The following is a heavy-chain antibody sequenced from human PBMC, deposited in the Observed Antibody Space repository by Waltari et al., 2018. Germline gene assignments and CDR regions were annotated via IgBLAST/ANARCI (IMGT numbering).Heavy chain of an antibody. Sequence: EVQLVEFGGGLVQPGGSLRLSCATSGFTFSSYSMNWVRQAPGKGLEWVSYISSSSSTTEYAESVKGRFTISRDNAKNSLSLQMSSLRAEDTAVYYCARGYSASGYYYYGMDVWGQGTTVTVSS. CDR3: ARGYSASGYYYYGMDV. D-gene: IGHD1-26*01. CDR2: ISSSSSTT. CDR1: GFTFSSYS. V-gene: IGHV3-48*01. J-gene: IGHJ6*02.